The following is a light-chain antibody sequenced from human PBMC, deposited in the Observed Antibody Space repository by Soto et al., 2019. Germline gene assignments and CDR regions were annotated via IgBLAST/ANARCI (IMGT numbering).Light chain of an antibody. CDR1: QSISNN. Sequence: EMLMTQSPATLSVSPGERVTLSCRASQSISNNLARYQQKPGQAPRLLIYGASTRATDIPARFSGSGSWTEFTLTISTLQSIDFALYYCQQYNKWPISFGPGNKVENK. J-gene: IGKJ3*01. V-gene: IGKV3-15*01. CDR2: GAS. CDR3: QQYNKWPIS.